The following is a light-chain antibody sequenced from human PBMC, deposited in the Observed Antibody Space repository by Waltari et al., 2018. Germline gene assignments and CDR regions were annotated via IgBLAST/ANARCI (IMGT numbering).Light chain of an antibody. J-gene: IGKJ2*01. CDR3: QQNSDWPYT. CDR2: GAS. Sequence: EIVMTQSPATLSLSPGERAPLSCRASQSVSSSLAWYQQKPGQAPRLLIYGASSRATGIAGRFSGSGSGTDFTLTISSLEPQDVGVYYCQQNSDWPYTFGQGTKVEIK. V-gene: IGKV3-11*01. CDR1: QSVSSS.